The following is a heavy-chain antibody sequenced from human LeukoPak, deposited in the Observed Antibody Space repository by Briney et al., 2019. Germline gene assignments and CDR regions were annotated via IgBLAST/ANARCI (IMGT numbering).Heavy chain of an antibody. Sequence: ASVKVSCKASGYTFTGYYMHWVRQAPGQGLEWMGWINPNSGGTNYAQKFQGRVTMTRDTSISTAYMELSRLRSDDTAVYYCARVVPAAIRGWFDPWGQRTLVTVSS. V-gene: IGHV1-2*02. J-gene: IGHJ5*02. CDR3: ARVVPAAIRGWFDP. D-gene: IGHD2-2*02. CDR1: GYTFTGYY. CDR2: INPNSGGT.